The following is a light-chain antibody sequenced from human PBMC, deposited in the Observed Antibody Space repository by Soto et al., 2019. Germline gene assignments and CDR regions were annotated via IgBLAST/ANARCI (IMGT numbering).Light chain of an antibody. CDR1: HGINSY. J-gene: IGKJ4*01. Sequence: DIQLTQSPSFLSASVGDIVTITFRASHGINSYLAWYQQKPGKAPKLLIYAASTLQRGLPSRFSGTESLTDSNLAISSLQPEDGATDYCQPVNSYPLSFGGGTKVEIK. V-gene: IGKV1-9*01. CDR2: AAS. CDR3: QPVNSYPLS.